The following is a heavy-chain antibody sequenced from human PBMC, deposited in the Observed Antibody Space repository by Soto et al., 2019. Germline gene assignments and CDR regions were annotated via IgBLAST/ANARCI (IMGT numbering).Heavy chain of an antibody. V-gene: IGHV5-51*01. CDR1: VYSFTSYW. CDR3: ARLPFYDYVWGSYRYGYYFDY. D-gene: IGHD3-16*02. J-gene: IGHJ4*02. CDR2: IYPGDSDT. Sequence: GESLKISCKGSVYSFTSYWIGWVRQMPGKGLEWMGIIYPGDSDTRYSPSFQGQVTISADKSISTAYLQWSSLKASDTAMYYCARLPFYDYVWGSYRYGYYFDYWGQGTLVTVSS.